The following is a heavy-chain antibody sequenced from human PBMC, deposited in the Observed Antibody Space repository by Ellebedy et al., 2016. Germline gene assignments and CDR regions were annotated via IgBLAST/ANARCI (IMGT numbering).Heavy chain of an antibody. J-gene: IGHJ2*01. CDR1: GVAFSSSG. V-gene: IGHV3-33*08. D-gene: IGHD1-1*01. Sequence: GESLKISCEASGVAFSSSGMHWVRQAPGKGLEWVAVIWHDGTNKYYGDSVKGRFTISRDNSKNTLSLQMNSLRVEDTAVYYCARDQELDWYFDLWGRGTLVSVSS. CDR2: IWHDGTNK. CDR3: ARDQELDWYFDL.